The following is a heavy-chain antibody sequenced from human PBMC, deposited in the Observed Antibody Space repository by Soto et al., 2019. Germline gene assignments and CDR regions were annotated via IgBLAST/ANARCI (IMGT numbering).Heavy chain of an antibody. CDR2: IYHSGNT. CDR3: ARASASSKLRGVVIN. CDR1: GASIITDNW. J-gene: IGHJ4*02. D-gene: IGHD3-10*01. V-gene: IGHV4-4*02. Sequence: QVQLQESGPGLVKPSGTLSLTCALSGASIITDNWWSWARQPPGKEMEWIGEIYHSGNTNFNPSVKSRVTISVDTSKNQFSLTVSSVTAADTAIYYCARASASSKLRGVVINWGQGTLVTVSS.